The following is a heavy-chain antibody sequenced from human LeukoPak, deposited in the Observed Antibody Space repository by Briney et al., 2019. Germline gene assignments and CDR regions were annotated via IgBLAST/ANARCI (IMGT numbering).Heavy chain of an antibody. V-gene: IGHV1-2*02. J-gene: IGHJ1*01. CDR2: INPNSGDT. CDR3: ARDNYDSSDFEYFQH. CDR1: GYSFTGYY. D-gene: IGHD3-22*01. Sequence: GASVKVSCKASGYSFTGYYMHWVRQAPGQGLEWMGWINPNSGDTNFAQKFQGRVTMTKDTSTSTVYMEVSRLRSDDTAVFYCARDNYDSSDFEYFQHWGQGTLVTVSS.